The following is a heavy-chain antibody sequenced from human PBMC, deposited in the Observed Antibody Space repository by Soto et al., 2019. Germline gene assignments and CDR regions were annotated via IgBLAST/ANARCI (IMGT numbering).Heavy chain of an antibody. CDR1: GGSISSGGYY. CDR2: IYYSGIT. Sequence: PSETLSLTCTVSGGSISSGGYYWSWIRHHPGKGLEWIGYIYYSGITYYNPSLKSRVTISVDTSKNQFSLKLSSVTAADTAVYYCATYGSGSYLDYWGQGTLVTVSS. J-gene: IGHJ4*02. V-gene: IGHV4-31*03. CDR3: ATYGSGSYLDY. D-gene: IGHD3-10*01.